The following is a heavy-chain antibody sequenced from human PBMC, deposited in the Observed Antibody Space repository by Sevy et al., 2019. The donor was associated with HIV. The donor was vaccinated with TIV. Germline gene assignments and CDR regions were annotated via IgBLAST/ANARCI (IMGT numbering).Heavy chain of an antibody. J-gene: IGHJ4*02. CDR2: IKQDGSKK. D-gene: IGHD3-22*01. CDR1: GFTLSSYW. CDR3: ARARAYYYDNSGYSFDY. Sequence: GGSLRLSCAASGFTLSSYWMSWVRQAPGKGLEWVANIKQDGSKKYYVDSVKGRFTISRHNAKNSLYLQMNSLRVEDTAAYYCARARAYYYDNSGYSFDYWGQGTLVTVSS. V-gene: IGHV3-7*01.